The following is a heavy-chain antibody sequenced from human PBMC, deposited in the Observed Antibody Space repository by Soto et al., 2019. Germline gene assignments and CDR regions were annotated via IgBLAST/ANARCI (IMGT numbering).Heavy chain of an antibody. V-gene: IGHV3-21*01. CDR1: GFTFSSYS. Sequence: GGSLRLSCAASGFTFSSYSMNWVRQAPGKGLEWVSSISSSSGYIYYADSVKGRFTISRDNAKNSLYLQMNSLRAEDTAVYYCASSLRGDYGGFDYWGQGTLVTVSS. J-gene: IGHJ4*02. CDR3: ASSLRGDYGGFDY. D-gene: IGHD4-17*01. CDR2: ISSSSGYI.